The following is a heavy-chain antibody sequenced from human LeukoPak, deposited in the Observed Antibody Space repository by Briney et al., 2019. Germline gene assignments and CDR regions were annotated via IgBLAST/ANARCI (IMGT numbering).Heavy chain of an antibody. CDR3: ARDPQYTFGYPTYDC. V-gene: IGHV1-2*02. CDR2: INPGNGAT. Sequence: ASVKVSCKASGYSLSDYHLHWVRQAPGQGLERMGDINPGNGATKYAQKFQGRVTMTRDTSISTVYMDLSGLTPDDTAVYYCARDPQYTFGYPTYDCWGQGTLVTVSS. J-gene: IGHJ4*02. D-gene: IGHD2-2*03. CDR1: GYSLSDYH.